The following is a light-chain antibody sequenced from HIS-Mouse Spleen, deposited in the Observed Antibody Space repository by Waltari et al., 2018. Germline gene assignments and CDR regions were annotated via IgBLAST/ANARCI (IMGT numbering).Light chain of an antibody. CDR2: SNN. V-gene: IGLV1-44*01. CDR1: SPNIGRNT. J-gene: IGLJ3*02. CDR3: AAWDDSLNGPV. Sequence: QSVLTQPPSASGTPGQRVTLSCSGSSPNIGRNTVNCYQQLPGTAPKLLIYSNNQRPSGVPDRFSGSKSGTSASLAISGLQSEDEADYYCAAWDDSLNGPVFGGGTKLTVL.